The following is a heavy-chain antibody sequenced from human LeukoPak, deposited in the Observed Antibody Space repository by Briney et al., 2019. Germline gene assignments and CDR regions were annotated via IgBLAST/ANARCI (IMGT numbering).Heavy chain of an antibody. J-gene: IGHJ5*02. CDR1: GYTFTGYY. V-gene: IGHV1-2*02. D-gene: IGHD3-9*01. CDR3: ARGPYYDILTDP. CDR2: INPNSGGT. Sequence: ASVEVSCKASGYTFTGYYMHWVRQAPGQGLEWMGWINPNSGGTNYAQKFQGRVTMTRDTSISTAYMELSRLRPDDTAVYYCARGPYYDILTDPWGQGTLVTVSS.